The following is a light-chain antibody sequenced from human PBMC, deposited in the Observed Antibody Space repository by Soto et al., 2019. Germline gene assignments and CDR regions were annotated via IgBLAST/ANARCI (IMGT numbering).Light chain of an antibody. V-gene: IGKV3-20*01. CDR3: QQYASSVT. CDR1: QSFSSTF. J-gene: IGKJ1*01. Sequence: EILLTQSPGSLSLSPGDRATLSCRASQSFSSTFFAWYQQKPGQAPRLLIYGAFSRATGIPDRFSGSGSGTDFTLTISRLEPEDFAVYYCQQYASSVTFGQGTKVEIK. CDR2: GAF.